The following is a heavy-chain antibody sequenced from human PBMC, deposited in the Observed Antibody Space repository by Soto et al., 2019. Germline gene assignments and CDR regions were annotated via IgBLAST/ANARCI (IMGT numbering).Heavy chain of an antibody. D-gene: IGHD3-10*01. CDR3: AKDLNYYGSGSPDAFDI. J-gene: IGHJ3*02. CDR1: GFTFSSYA. V-gene: IGHV3-23*01. Sequence: GGSLSLSCAASGFTFSSYAMSWVRQAPGKGLEWVSAISGSGGSTYYADSVKGRFTISRDNSKNTLYLQMNSLRAEDTAVYYCAKDLNYYGSGSPDAFDIWGQGTMVTVSS. CDR2: ISGSGGST.